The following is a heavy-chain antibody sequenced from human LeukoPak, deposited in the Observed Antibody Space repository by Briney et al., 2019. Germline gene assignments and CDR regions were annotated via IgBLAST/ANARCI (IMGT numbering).Heavy chain of an antibody. J-gene: IGHJ3*02. CDR1: GGTFSSYA. D-gene: IGHD4-23*01. V-gene: IGHV1-18*01. CDR3: ARDPDDYGGSDAFDI. CDR2: ISTYSGNT. Sequence: GASVKVSCKASGGTFSSYAISWVRQAPGQGLEWMGWISTYSGNTNYAQKLRGRVTMTTDTSTSTAYMELRSLRSDDTAVYYCARDPDDYGGSDAFDIWGQGTMVTVSS.